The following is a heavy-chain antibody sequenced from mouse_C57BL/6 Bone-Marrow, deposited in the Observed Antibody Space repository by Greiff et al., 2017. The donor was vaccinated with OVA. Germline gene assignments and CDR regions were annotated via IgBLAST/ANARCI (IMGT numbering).Heavy chain of an antibody. CDR3: ARERAMIKRYAMDY. J-gene: IGHJ4*01. CDR2: ISDGGSYT. D-gene: IGHD2-4*01. CDR1: GFTFSSYA. Sequence: DVMLVESGGGLVKPGGSLKLSCAASGFTFSSYAMSWVRQTPEKRLEWVATISDGGSYTYYPDNVKGRFTISRDNAKNNLYLQMSHLKSEDTAMYYCARERAMIKRYAMDYWGQGTSVTVSS. V-gene: IGHV5-4*01.